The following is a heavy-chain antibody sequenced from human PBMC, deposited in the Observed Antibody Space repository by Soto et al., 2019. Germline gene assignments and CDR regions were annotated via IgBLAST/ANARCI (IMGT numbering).Heavy chain of an antibody. CDR2: INPDGTYT. Sequence: EVPVVESGGGLVQPGGSLRLSCAASGFTFSYYWMHWVRQSPGKGLEWVSRINPDGTYTSYADSVKGRFTISRDNAKHTLHLHMNNLRAEDTAVYYCTKYTFGPDDHWGQGTLVTVSS. D-gene: IGHD3-10*01. CDR3: TKYTFGPDDH. CDR1: GFTFSYYW. V-gene: IGHV3-74*01. J-gene: IGHJ5*02.